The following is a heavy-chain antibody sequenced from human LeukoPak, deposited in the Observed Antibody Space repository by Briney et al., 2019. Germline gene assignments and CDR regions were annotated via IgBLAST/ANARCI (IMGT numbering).Heavy chain of an antibody. D-gene: IGHD3-22*01. CDR2: ISYDGSNK. CDR1: GFTFSSYA. CDR3: ARDLYYDSSGYPDY. V-gene: IGHV3-30*04. J-gene: IGHJ4*02. Sequence: GGSLRLSCAASGFTFSSYAMHWVRQAPGKGLEWVAVISYDGSNKYYADSVKGRFTISRDNSKNTLYLQMNSLRAEDTAVYYCARDLYYDSSGYPDYWGQGTLVTVSS.